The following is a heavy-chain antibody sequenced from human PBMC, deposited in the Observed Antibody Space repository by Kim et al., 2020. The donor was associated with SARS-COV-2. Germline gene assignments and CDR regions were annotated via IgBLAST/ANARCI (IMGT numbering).Heavy chain of an antibody. D-gene: IGHD6-13*01. Sequence: GGSLRLSCAASGFTFDDYGMSWVRQAPGKGLEWVSGINWNGGSTGYADSVKGRFTISRDNAKNSLYLQMNSLRAEDTALYHCARELTDSSQNWFDPWGQGTLVTVSS. CDR1: GFTFDDYG. J-gene: IGHJ5*02. V-gene: IGHV3-20*01. CDR2: INWNGGST. CDR3: ARELTDSSQNWFDP.